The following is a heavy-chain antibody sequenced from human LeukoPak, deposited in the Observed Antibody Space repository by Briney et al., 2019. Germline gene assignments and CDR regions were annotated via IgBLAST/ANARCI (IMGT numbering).Heavy chain of an antibody. D-gene: IGHD1-26*01. CDR1: GGSISSYY. V-gene: IGHV4-59*01. CDR3: ARARSGATIFDY. J-gene: IGHJ4*02. Sequence: PSETLSLTCTVSGGSISSYYWSWIRQPPGKGLEWTGYIYYSGSTNYNPSLKSRVTISVDTSKNQFSLKLSSVTAADTAVYYCARARSGATIFDYWGQGTLVTVSS. CDR2: IYYSGST.